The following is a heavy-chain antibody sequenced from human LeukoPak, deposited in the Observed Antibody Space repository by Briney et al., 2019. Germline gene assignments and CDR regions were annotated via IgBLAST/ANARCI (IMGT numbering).Heavy chain of an antibody. J-gene: IGHJ6*04. D-gene: IGHD3-22*01. Sequence: PGRSLRLSCAASGFTFSSYAMHWVRQAPGKGLEWVAVISYDGSNKYYADSVKGRFTISRDNSKNTLCLQMNSLRAEDTAVYYCARDQDYDHLYYYYGMDVWGKGTTVTVSS. CDR3: ARDQDYDHLYYYYGMDV. V-gene: IGHV3-30-3*01. CDR1: GFTFSSYA. CDR2: ISYDGSNK.